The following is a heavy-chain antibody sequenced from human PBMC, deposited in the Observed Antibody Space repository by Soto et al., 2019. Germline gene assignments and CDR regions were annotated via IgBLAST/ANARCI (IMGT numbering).Heavy chain of an antibody. CDR2: IMQDGSDK. J-gene: IGHJ6*02. D-gene: IGHD3-10*01. CDR3: AKDRGSGSYAANYYYYGMDV. V-gene: IGHV3-7*03. Sequence: GGSLRLSCTASGFSLSTSWMTWVRQAPGKGLEWVANIMQDGSDKYYVDSVKGRFTISRDNAKNSLYLQMTSLRAEDTALYYCAKDRGSGSYAANYYYYGMDVWGQGTTVTVSS. CDR1: GFSLSTSW.